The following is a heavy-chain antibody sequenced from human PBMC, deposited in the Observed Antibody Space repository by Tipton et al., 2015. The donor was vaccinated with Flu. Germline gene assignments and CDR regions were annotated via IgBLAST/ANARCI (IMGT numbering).Heavy chain of an antibody. CDR2: IYTSGST. Sequence: TLSLTCTVSGGSISSGSYYWSWIRQPAGKGLEWIGRIYTSGSTNYNPSLKSRVTISVDTSKNQFSLKLSSVTAADTAVYYCARDLFGENDWFDPWGQGTLVTVSS. V-gene: IGHV4-61*02. J-gene: IGHJ5*02. CDR3: ARDLFGENDWFDP. D-gene: IGHD3-10*01. CDR1: GGSISSGSYY.